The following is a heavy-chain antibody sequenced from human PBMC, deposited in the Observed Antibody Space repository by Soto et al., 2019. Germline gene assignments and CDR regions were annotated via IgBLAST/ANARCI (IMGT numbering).Heavy chain of an antibody. D-gene: IGHD2-2*01. CDR2: IYYSGST. V-gene: IGHV4-39*07. CDR3: ARVVLVPAAMWWFDP. J-gene: IGHJ5*02. CDR1: GGSISSSSFH. Sequence: PSETLSLTCTVSGGSISSSSFHWGWIRQPPGKGLEWIGSIYYSGSTYYSPSLKSRVTISVDTSKNQFSLKLSSVTAADTAVYYCARVVLVPAAMWWFDPWGQGTLVTVSS.